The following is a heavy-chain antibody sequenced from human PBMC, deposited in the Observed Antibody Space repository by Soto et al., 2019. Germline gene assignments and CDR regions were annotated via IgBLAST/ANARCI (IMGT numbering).Heavy chain of an antibody. D-gene: IGHD6-25*01. CDR3: TRGADGDY. CDR2: ISAYNGNT. CDR1: GYIFTNYD. J-gene: IGHJ4*02. Sequence: QVQMVQSGAEVKKPGASVRVSCKASGYIFTNYDITWVRQAPGQGLEWMGWISAYNGNTNYAQKLQDRVTMTTDTSTSTAYMELRSLRSDDTAVYYCTRGADGDYWGQGTLVIVSS. V-gene: IGHV1-18*01.